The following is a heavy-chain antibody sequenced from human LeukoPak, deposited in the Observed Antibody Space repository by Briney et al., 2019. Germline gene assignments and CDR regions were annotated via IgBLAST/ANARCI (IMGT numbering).Heavy chain of an antibody. D-gene: IGHD3-16*01. CDR3: VRDYDGHNGF. CDR1: GYSISSGYY. V-gene: IGHV4-38-2*02. CDR2: IYHSGSV. Sequence: SETLSLTCTVSGYSISSGYYWGWIRQPPGKGLEWIGSIYHSGSVYYTPYLESRATISVDTSRNEFSLTLTSMTAADTAVFFCVRDYDGHNGFWGPGALVTVSS. J-gene: IGHJ4*02.